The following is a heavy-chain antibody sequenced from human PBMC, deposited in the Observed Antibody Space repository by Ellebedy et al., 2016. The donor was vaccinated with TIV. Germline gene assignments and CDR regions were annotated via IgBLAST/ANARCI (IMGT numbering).Heavy chain of an antibody. CDR1: GFNFRSYW. D-gene: IGHD4-17*01. CDR2: IRQEGDEI. V-gene: IGHV3-7*01. J-gene: IGHJ5*02. CDR3: ARRASYGDYAVQVNPWFDP. Sequence: GESLKISCAASGFNFRSYWMTWVRQAPRKGLEWVAKIRQEGDEIYYVESVKGRFTISRDNAKNSLFLQMNSLRVEDTAVYYCARRASYGDYAVQVNPWFDPWGQGTLVTVSS.